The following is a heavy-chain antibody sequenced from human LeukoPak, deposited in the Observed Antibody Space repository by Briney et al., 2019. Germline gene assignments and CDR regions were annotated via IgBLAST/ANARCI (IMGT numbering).Heavy chain of an antibody. CDR2: VDPEDGET. V-gene: IGHV1-69-2*01. J-gene: IGHJ4*02. D-gene: IGHD6-19*01. CDR1: GYTFTDYY. Sequence: ASVKVSCKVSGYTFTDYYMHWVQQAPGKGLEWMGLVDPEDGETIYAEKFQGRVTITADTSTNTAYMELSSLRSEDTAVYYCATSSDGSGLDYWGQGTLVTVSS. CDR3: ATSSDGSGLDY.